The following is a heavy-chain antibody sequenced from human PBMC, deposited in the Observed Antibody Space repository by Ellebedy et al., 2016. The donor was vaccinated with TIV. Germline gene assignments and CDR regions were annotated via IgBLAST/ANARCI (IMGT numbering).Heavy chain of an antibody. J-gene: IGHJ3*02. V-gene: IGHV3-30*03. CDR1: GFTFSNYG. Sequence: GESLKISXAASGFTFSNYGLHWVRQAPGKGLEWVASISYDGGNKFYADSVKGRFTISRDNSKKTLFLQMNSLRAEDTAVYYYARDKRWRYSSSWAEGFDIWGQGTMVTVSS. CDR3: ARDKRWRYSSSWAEGFDI. D-gene: IGHD6-13*01. CDR2: ISYDGGNK.